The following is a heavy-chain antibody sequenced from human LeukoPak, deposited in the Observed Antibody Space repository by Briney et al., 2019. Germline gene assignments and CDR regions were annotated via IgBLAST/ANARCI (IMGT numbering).Heavy chain of an antibody. V-gene: IGHV4-59*01. Sequence: PSETLSLTCTVSGGSISSYYWSWVRQPPGKGLEYIGNIYYTGSTDYDPSLKSRVTMSLDTSKNQFSLKLSSVTAADTAVYSCARFSAHQLRSGYYYYMDVWGKGTTVTVSS. D-gene: IGHD2-2*01. CDR1: GGSISSYY. CDR2: IYYTGST. J-gene: IGHJ6*03. CDR3: ARFSAHQLRSGYYYYMDV.